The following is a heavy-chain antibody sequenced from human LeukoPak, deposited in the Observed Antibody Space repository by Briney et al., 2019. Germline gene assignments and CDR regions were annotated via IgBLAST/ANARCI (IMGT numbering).Heavy chain of an antibody. J-gene: IGHJ4*02. CDR3: ARDPGRRWLQFDY. Sequence: GASVKVSCKASGGTFSSYAISWVRQAPGQGLEWMGRIIPIFGTANYAQKFQGRVTITTDESTSTAYMELSSLRSEDTAVYYCARDPGRRWLQFDYWGQGTPGHRLL. D-gene: IGHD5-24*01. V-gene: IGHV1-69*05. CDR2: IIPIFGTA. CDR1: GGTFSSYA.